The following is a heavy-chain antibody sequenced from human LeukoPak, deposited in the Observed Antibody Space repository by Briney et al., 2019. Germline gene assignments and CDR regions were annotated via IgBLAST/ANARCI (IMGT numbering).Heavy chain of an antibody. CDR2: INPSGGST. Sequence: ASVKVSCKASGYTFTSYYMHWVRQAPGQGLEWMGIINPSGGSTSYAQKFQSRVTMTRDTSTSTVYMELSSLRSEDTAVYYCARAVRSKGSSSWTGNGRDYWGQGTLVTVSS. D-gene: IGHD6-13*01. CDR1: GYTFTSYY. J-gene: IGHJ4*02. V-gene: IGHV1-46*01. CDR3: ARAVRSKGSSSWTGNGRDY.